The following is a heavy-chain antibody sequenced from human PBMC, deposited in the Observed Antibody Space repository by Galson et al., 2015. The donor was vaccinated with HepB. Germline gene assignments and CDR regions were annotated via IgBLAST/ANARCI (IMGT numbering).Heavy chain of an antibody. D-gene: IGHD2-15*01. Sequence: SLRLSCAASGFTFSSYAMHWVRQAPGKGLEWVAVISYDGSNRYYADSVKGRFTISRDNSKNTLYLQMNSLRAEDTAVYYCARAEVVVAAKYGMDVWGQGTTVTVSS. V-gene: IGHV3-30-3*01. CDR3: ARAEVVVAAKYGMDV. CDR2: ISYDGSNR. J-gene: IGHJ6*02. CDR1: GFTFSSYA.